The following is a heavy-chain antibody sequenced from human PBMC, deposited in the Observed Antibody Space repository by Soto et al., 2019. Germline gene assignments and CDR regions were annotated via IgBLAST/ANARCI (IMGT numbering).Heavy chain of an antibody. Sequence: EVQLVESGGGLVKSGGSLRLSCAASGFTFSSYSMNWVRQAPGKGLEWVSSISSSSSYIYYADSVKGRFTISRDNAKNSLYLQMNSLRAEDTAVYYCARAEGYSSGWYDYYYMDVWGKGTTVTVSS. V-gene: IGHV3-21*01. CDR2: ISSSSSYI. D-gene: IGHD6-19*01. CDR3: ARAEGYSSGWYDYYYMDV. J-gene: IGHJ6*03. CDR1: GFTFSSYS.